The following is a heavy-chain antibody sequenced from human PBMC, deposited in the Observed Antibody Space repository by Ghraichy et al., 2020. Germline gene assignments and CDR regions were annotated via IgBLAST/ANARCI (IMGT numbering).Heavy chain of an antibody. J-gene: IGHJ6*02. D-gene: IGHD3-9*01. CDR3: ARDPYDILTGYPTNGMDV. CDR2: IYYSGST. Sequence: SETLSHTCTVSGGSISSYYWSWIRQPPGKGLEWIGYIYYSGSTNYNPSLKSRVTISVDTSKNQFSLKLSSVTAADTAVYYCARDPYDILTGYPTNGMDVWGQGTTVTVSS. V-gene: IGHV4-59*01. CDR1: GGSISSYY.